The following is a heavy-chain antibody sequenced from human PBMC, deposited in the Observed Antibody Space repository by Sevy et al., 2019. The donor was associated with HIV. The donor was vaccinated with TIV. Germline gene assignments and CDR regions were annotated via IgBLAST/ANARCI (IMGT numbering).Heavy chain of an antibody. J-gene: IGHJ4*02. CDR2: IWNDGSNK. D-gene: IGHD3-22*01. Sequence: GGSLRLSCAASGFTFSNYGMHWVRQAPGKGLEWVAVIWNDGSNKYYADSVKGRFTNSRDNSKNTRYLQMNSVRVEDTAVYFCARGGDFNDRSAKRDFDYWGQGTLVTVSS. V-gene: IGHV3-33*01. CDR1: GFTFSNYG. CDR3: ARGGDFNDRSAKRDFDY.